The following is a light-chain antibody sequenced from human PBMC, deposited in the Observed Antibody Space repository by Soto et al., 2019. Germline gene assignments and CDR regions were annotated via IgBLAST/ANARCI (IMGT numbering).Light chain of an antibody. Sequence: EIVLTQSPGTLSLSPGERATLSCRASQSVSSNYLAWYQRKPGQAPRLLIYGASNRATGIPNRYSGSGSGTDFALTITRLEPEDVVVYYCQRYGSSPPTVGQGTKVEI. J-gene: IGKJ1*01. CDR1: QSVSSNY. V-gene: IGKV3-20*01. CDR2: GAS. CDR3: QRYGSSPPT.